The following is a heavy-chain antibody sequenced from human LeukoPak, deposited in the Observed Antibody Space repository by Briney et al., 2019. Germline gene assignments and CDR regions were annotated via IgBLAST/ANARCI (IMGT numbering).Heavy chain of an antibody. Sequence: SETLSLTCTVSGGSISSSSYYWSWIRQPPGKGLEWIGYIYYSGSTNYNPSLKSRVTISVDTSKNQFSLKLSSVTAADTAVYYCARLGARDAFDIWGQGTMVTVSS. D-gene: IGHD1-26*01. CDR3: ARLGARDAFDI. J-gene: IGHJ3*02. CDR2: IYYSGST. CDR1: GGSISSSSYY. V-gene: IGHV4-61*01.